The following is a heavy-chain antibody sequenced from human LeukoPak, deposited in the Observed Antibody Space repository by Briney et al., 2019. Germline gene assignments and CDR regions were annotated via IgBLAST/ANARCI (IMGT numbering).Heavy chain of an antibody. D-gene: IGHD1-26*01. CDR3: ARSSREPSGSYYDY. V-gene: IGHV4-59*12. Sequence: PSETLSLTCTVSGGSISSYYWGWIRQPPGKGLEWIGHINYSGNTNYNPSLKSRVTVSVDSSNNQFSLKLSSVTAADTAVYYCARSSREPSGSYYDYWGQGTLVTVSS. CDR2: INYSGNT. CDR1: GGSISSYY. J-gene: IGHJ4*02.